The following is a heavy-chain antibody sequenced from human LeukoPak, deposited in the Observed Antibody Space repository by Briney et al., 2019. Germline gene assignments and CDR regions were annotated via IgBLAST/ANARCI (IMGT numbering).Heavy chain of an antibody. V-gene: IGHV4-39*07. J-gene: IGHJ5*02. CDR3: ARAGGGAYCGGDCYSHMYNWFDP. D-gene: IGHD2-21*02. CDR2: IYYSGST. Sequence: PSQTLSLTCTVSGGSISSSSYYWGWIRQPPGKGLEWIGSIYYSGSTHYNPSLKSRVTISVDTSKNQFSLKLSSVTAADTAVYYCARAGGGAYCGGDCYSHMYNWFDPWGQGTLVTVSS. CDR1: GGSISSSSYY.